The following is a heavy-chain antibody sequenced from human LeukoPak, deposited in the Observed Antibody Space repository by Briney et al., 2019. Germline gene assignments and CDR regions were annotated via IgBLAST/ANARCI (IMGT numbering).Heavy chain of an antibody. V-gene: IGHV3-74*01. Sequence: GGSLRLSCAASGFTFSRYSMHWVRQGPGKGLVWVSHVNSDGSGTDYADSVKGRFTISRDNAKNTLYLQMNSLRVEDTAVYYCVCLGLGGLSLDWGQGTLVTVSS. D-gene: IGHD3-16*01. CDR3: VCLGLGGLSLD. CDR1: GFTFSRYS. CDR2: VNSDGSGT. J-gene: IGHJ4*02.